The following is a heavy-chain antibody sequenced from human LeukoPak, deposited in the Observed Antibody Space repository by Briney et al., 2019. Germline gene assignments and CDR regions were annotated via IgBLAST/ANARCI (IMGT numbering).Heavy chain of an antibody. D-gene: IGHD3-22*01. V-gene: IGHV4-59*01. J-gene: IGHJ4*02. CDR3: AGSNTYSSGYYRFDY. CDR2: IYYSGST. Sequence: SETLSLTCTVSGGSISSYHWSWIRQPPGKGLEWIGYIYYSGSTNYNPSLKSRVTISVDTSKNQFSLKLSSVTAADTAVYYCAGSNTYSSGYYRFDYWGQGTLVTVSS. CDR1: GGSISSYH.